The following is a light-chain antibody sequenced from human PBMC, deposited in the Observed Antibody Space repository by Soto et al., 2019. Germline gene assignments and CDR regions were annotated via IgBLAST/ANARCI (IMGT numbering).Light chain of an antibody. CDR2: GAS. CDR1: QDIRNY. J-gene: IGKJ3*01. V-gene: IGKV1-33*01. CDR3: QQYHILPPFT. Sequence: DIQMTQSPSSLSASVGARVSITCQASQDIRNYLSWFQQKPGRAPKLLIYGASNLETGVPSRFRGSGYGTDFTSTISSLLPEDIATYYCQQYHILPPFTFGPGTKVDIK.